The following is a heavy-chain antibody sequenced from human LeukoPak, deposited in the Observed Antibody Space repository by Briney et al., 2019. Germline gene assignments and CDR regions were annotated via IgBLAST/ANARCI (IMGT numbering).Heavy chain of an antibody. V-gene: IGHV3-30*03. D-gene: IGHD6-19*01. Sequence: GGSLRLSCAASGFTFSSYGMHWVRQAPGKGLEWVAVISYDGSNKYYADSVKGRFTISRDNSKNTVYLQMNSLRAEDTAVYYCARGGSGCFDYWGQGSLVTVSS. CDR1: GFTFSSYG. CDR3: ARGGSGCFDY. CDR2: ISYDGSNK. J-gene: IGHJ4*02.